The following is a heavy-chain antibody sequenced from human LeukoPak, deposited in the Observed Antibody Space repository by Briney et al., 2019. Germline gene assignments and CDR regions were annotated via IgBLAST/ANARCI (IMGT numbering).Heavy chain of an antibody. CDR3: ARGVATNRYYFDY. CDR1: GYTFTSYY. D-gene: IGHD5-12*01. J-gene: IGHJ4*02. CDR2: INPSGGST. Sequence: GASVKVSCKASGYTFTSYYMHWVQQAPGQGLEWMGIINPSGGSTGYAQKFQGRVTMTRDTSTSTAYMELSSLRSEDTAVYSCARGVATNRYYFDYWGQGTLVTVSS. V-gene: IGHV1-46*01.